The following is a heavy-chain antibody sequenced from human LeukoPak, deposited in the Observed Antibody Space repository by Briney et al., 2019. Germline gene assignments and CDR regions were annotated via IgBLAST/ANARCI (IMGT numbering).Heavy chain of an antibody. J-gene: IGHJ3*01. V-gene: IGHV3-15*01. Sequence: PGGSLRLSCAASGFTFSNAWMSWVRQAPGKGLEWVGRIKSKTDGEKTDYAAPVKGRFTITRDDSKNTLYLQMNSLKTEDTAVYYCTTTLDTFRDFWGQGTMVTVSS. CDR3: TTTLDTFRDF. CDR2: IKSKTDGEKT. CDR1: GFTFSNAW. D-gene: IGHD5-18*01.